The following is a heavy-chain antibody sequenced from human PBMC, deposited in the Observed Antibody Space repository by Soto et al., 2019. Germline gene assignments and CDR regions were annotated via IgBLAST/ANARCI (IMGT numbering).Heavy chain of an antibody. CDR2: FDPEDGET. CDR1: GYTLTELS. D-gene: IGHD1-1*01. J-gene: IGHJ4*02. Sequence: ASVKVSCKVSGYTLTELSMHCVRQAPGKGLEWMGGFDPEDGETIYAQKFQGRVTMTEDTSTDTAYMELSSLRSEDTAVYYCATGVGTTGTTRFDYWGQGTLVTVSS. V-gene: IGHV1-24*01. CDR3: ATGVGTTGTTRFDY.